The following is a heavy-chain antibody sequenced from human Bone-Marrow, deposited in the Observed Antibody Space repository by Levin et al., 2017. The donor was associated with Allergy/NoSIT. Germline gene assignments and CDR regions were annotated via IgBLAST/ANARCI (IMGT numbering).Heavy chain of an antibody. CDR2: INPNSGDT. J-gene: IGHJ6*03. CDR3: ATGSTEYYFYYYMDV. V-gene: IGHV1-2*06. CDR1: GYTFSGYY. Sequence: ASVKVSCKASGYTFSGYYIHWVRQAPGQGFEWMGRINPNSGDTDSPQKFQGRVTMTRDTSISTVHMELSSLTSDDTAIYYCATGSTEYYFYYYMDVWGKGTTVTVSS. D-gene: IGHD2-2*01.